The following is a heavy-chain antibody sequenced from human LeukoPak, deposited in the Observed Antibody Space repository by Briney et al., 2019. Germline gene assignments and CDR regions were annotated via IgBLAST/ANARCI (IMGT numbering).Heavy chain of an antibody. Sequence: ASVKVSCKASGYIFSGYYMHWVRQAPGQGPEWMGWINPKSGDTNYAQKFQGRVTMTKDTSITTAYMELSRLRSDDTAVYYCAREGRLHERDDWGQGTLVTVSS. CDR3: AREGRLHERDD. CDR2: INPKSGDT. CDR1: GYIFSGYY. D-gene: IGHD4-11*01. V-gene: IGHV1-2*02. J-gene: IGHJ4*02.